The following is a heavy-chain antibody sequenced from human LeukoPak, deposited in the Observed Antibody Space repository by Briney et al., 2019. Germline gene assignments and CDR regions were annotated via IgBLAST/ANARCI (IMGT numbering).Heavy chain of an antibody. CDR1: GGSISSYY. CDR2: IYTSGST. CDR3: ARVLVGATVFAFDI. Sequence: SETLSLTCTVSGGSISSYYWSWIRQPAGKGLEWIGRIYTSGSTNYNPSLKSRVTISVDTSKNQFSLKLSSVTAADTAVYYCARVLVGATVFAFDIWGQGTMVTVSS. J-gene: IGHJ3*02. D-gene: IGHD1-26*01. V-gene: IGHV4-4*07.